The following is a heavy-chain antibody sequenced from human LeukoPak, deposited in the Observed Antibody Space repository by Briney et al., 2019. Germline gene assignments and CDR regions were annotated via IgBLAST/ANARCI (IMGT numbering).Heavy chain of an antibody. Sequence: ASVKVSCKASGGTFSSYAISWVQQAPGQGLEWMGGIIPIFGTANYAQKFQGRVTITTDESTSTAYMELSSLRSEDTAVYYCARVLSQYSYGQNRPYYFDYWGQGTLVTVSS. CDR1: GGTFSSYA. D-gene: IGHD5-18*01. V-gene: IGHV1-69*05. CDR3: ARVLSQYSYGQNRPYYFDY. CDR2: IIPIFGTA. J-gene: IGHJ4*02.